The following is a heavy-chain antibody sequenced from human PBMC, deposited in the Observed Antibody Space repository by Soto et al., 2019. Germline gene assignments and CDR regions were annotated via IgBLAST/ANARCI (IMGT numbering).Heavy chain of an antibody. V-gene: IGHV3-23*01. D-gene: IGHD6-13*01. CDR3: ARRSSSWYFDD. Sequence: PGGSLRLSCEASGFSFSRHSMNWVRQAPGKGLEWVSAISGSGGSTYYADSVKGRFTISRDNSKNTLYLQMNSLRGEDTAVYYGARRSSSWYFDDWGQGTLVTVSS. J-gene: IGHJ4*02. CDR1: GFSFSRHS. CDR2: ISGSGGST.